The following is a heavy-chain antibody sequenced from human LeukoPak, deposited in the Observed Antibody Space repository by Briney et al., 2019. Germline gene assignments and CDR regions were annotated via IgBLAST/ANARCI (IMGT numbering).Heavy chain of an antibody. J-gene: IGHJ3*02. CDR1: GFTFSSYA. V-gene: IGHV3-23*01. CDR2: LSASGAYT. Sequence: GGSLRLSCAASGFTFSSYAMSWVRQAPGKGLEWVSGLSASGAYTYCADSVKGRFTISRDNSKNTLYLQMNSLRAEDTAVYYCAKKIGDTGATNAFEIWGQGTMVTVSS. D-gene: IGHD6-25*01. CDR3: AKKIGDTGATNAFEI.